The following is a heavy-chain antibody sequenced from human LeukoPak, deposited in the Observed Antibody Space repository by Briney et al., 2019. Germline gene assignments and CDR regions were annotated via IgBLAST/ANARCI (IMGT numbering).Heavy chain of an antibody. D-gene: IGHD2-2*01. CDR3: ARAAYQLLREGPRMDV. Sequence: SETLSLTCTVSGGSISSYYWSWIRQPPGKGLEWIGEINHSGSTNYNPSLKSRVTISVNTSKNQFSLKLSSVTAADTAVYYCARAAYQLLREGPRMDVWGQGTTVTVSS. CDR2: INHSGST. CDR1: GGSISSYY. V-gene: IGHV4-34*01. J-gene: IGHJ6*02.